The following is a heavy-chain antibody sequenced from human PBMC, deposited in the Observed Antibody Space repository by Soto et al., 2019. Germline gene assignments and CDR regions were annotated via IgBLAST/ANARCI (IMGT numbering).Heavy chain of an antibody. V-gene: IGHV3-15*01. Sequence: GGSLRLSCTASGFTFSSYAMSWVRQAPGKGLEWVGRIKSKTDGETTDYAAPVKGRITISRDHSKDTLYLRMNSLKTEDTAVYYCTTGLSNGYYNFDYWGQGTPVTVSS. CDR3: TTGLSNGYYNFDY. J-gene: IGHJ4*02. CDR1: GFTFSSYA. D-gene: IGHD3-22*01. CDR2: IKSKTDGETT.